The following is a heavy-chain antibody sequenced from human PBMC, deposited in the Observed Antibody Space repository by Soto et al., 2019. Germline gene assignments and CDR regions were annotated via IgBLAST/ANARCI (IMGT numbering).Heavy chain of an antibody. J-gene: IGHJ6*01. V-gene: IGHV3-33*01. Sequence: QEQLVESGGGVVQPGRSLRLSCAASGFSFNNYGMHWVRQAPGKGLEWVAVSWYDGSQTRYADSVKGRFTISRDNFQNWWYMHMDSLKAEDTAMYYCARDCTAGAIYNGVYDYARDVCGRGTTVTVSS. CDR1: GFSFNNYG. CDR3: ARDCTAGAIYNGVYDYARDV. D-gene: IGHD1-26*01. CDR2: SWYDGSQT.